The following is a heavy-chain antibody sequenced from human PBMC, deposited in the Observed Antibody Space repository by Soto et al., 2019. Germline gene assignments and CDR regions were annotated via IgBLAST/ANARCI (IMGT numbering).Heavy chain of an antibody. CDR3: ARGPPVVSSSRGDGMHV. Sequence: EVQLVESGGGLVQPGGSLRLSCAASGFTFSSYWMHWVRQAPGKGLVCVSHINSDGSSTIYADSVKDRFTISRDNAKNTLYLQVNSLRADDTAVYYCARGPPVVSSSRGDGMHVWGQGTTVTVSS. D-gene: IGHD2-15*01. CDR2: INSDGSST. CDR1: GFTFSSYW. V-gene: IGHV3-74*01. J-gene: IGHJ6*02.